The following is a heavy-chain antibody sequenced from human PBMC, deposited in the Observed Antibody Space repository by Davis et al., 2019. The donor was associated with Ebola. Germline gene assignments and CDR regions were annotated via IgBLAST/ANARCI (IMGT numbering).Heavy chain of an antibody. CDR1: GGSISRGGSY. CDR3: ARDLRYDSSGYDYYFYMDV. Sequence: PSETLSLTCTVSGGSISRGGSYWTWIRQHPGKGLEWIGYIYYSGSTYYKPSLKSRVTITLDKSKNQFSLNLYSVTAADTAVYYCARDLRYDSSGYDYYFYMDVWGKGTTVTVSS. D-gene: IGHD3-22*01. J-gene: IGHJ6*03. V-gene: IGHV4-31*03. CDR2: IYYSGST.